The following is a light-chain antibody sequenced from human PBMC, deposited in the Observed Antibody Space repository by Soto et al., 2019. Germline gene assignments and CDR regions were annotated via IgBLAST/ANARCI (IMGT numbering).Light chain of an antibody. J-gene: IGKJ1*01. CDR1: QSVSRY. CDR3: HQYGSSPST. V-gene: IGKV3-20*01. Sequence: EIVLTQSPATLSLSPGERATLSCRASQSVSRYLAWYQQKPGQAPRLLIYGASSRATGIPDRFSGSGSATDFTLTISRLEPEDFAVYYCHQYGSSPSTFGQGTKVDIK. CDR2: GAS.